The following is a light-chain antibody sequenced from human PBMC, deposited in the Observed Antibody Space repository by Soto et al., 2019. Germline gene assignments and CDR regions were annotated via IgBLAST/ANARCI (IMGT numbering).Light chain of an antibody. CDR3: SSYAGTNIVV. Sequence: QSVLTQPPSASGSPGQSVTISCTGTSSDVGGYYYVSWYQQHPGKAPKLMIYDVSKRPSGVPGRFSGSKSGNTASLTVSGLQAEDEADYFCSSYAGTNIVVFGTGTKLTVL. V-gene: IGLV2-8*01. CDR2: DVS. CDR1: SSDVGGYYY. J-gene: IGLJ1*01.